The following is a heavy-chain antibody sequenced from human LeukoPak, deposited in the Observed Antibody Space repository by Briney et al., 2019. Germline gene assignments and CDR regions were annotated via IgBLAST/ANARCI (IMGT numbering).Heavy chain of an antibody. Sequence: SETLSLTCTVSGGSISSYYWSWIRQPPGKGLEWIGYIYYSGSTNYNPSLKSRVTISVDTSKNQFSLKLSSVTAADTAVYYCARHSSPYDILTGYSEKGHDYWGQGTLVTVSS. CDR3: ARHSSPYDILTGYSEKGHDY. D-gene: IGHD3-9*01. CDR1: GGSISSYY. J-gene: IGHJ4*02. CDR2: IYYSGST. V-gene: IGHV4-59*08.